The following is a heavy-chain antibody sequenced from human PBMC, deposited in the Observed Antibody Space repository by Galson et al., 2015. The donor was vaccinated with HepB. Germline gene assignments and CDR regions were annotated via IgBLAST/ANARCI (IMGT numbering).Heavy chain of an antibody. D-gene: IGHD2-8*01. V-gene: IGHV3-7*03. Sequence: SLRLSCAASGFSFSTFWMSWVRQAPGKGLEWVANIKRDGSEKYYVDSVKGRFTISRDNAKNSLYLQMDSLRAEDTAVYYCARIGAVVGNGANWGQGTLVIVSS. CDR3: ARIGAVVGNGAN. J-gene: IGHJ4*02. CDR2: IKRDGSEK. CDR1: GFSFSTFW.